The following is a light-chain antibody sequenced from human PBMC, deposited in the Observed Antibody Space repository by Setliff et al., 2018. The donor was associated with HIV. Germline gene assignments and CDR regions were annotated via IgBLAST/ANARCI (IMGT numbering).Light chain of an antibody. V-gene: IGLV2-23*02. CDR3: SSHTGSDTFDV. CDR1: NSDIGTYDL. Sequence: QSALTQPASVSGSPGQAITISCTGNNSDIGTYDLVSWYQQHPGRAPKLTIFEVKRRPSGVSNRFSGSKSGNPASLTISGLQAEDEATYFCSSHTGSDTFDVFGTGTKVTVL. J-gene: IGLJ1*01. CDR2: EVK.